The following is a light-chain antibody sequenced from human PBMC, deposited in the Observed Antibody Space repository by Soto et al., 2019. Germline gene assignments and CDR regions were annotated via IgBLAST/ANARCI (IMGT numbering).Light chain of an antibody. J-gene: IGKJ1*01. CDR1: QDIRSY. CDR3: QQGYSTQWT. Sequence: DIQMTQSPSSLSASVGDRVSITCRASQDIRSYLNWYQQKPGKAPELLIYATSNLQSWAPPRFSASGSGTDFTLPISSLQPEDFATYYCQQGYSTQWTSGQGTKVEIK. V-gene: IGKV1-39*01. CDR2: ATS.